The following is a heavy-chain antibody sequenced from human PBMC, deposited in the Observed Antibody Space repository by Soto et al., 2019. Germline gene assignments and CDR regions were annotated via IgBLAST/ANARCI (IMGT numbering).Heavy chain of an antibody. D-gene: IGHD4-4*01. J-gene: IGHJ5*02. Sequence: PSQTLSLTCAISGDSVSSNSAAWNWIRQSPSRGLEWLGRAYYRSKWYNDYAVSVKSRITINPDTSKNQFSLQLNSVTPEDTAVYYCARDGGDYRKNWFDPWGQGPLVTVSS. CDR2: AYYRSKWYN. V-gene: IGHV6-1*01. CDR3: ARDGGDYRKNWFDP. CDR1: GDSVSSNSAA.